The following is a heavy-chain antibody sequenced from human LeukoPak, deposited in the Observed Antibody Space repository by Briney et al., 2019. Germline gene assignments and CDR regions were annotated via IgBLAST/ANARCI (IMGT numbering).Heavy chain of an antibody. J-gene: IGHJ4*02. CDR2: ISGSGGST. V-gene: IGHV3-23*01. Sequence: PGGSLRLSCAATGFTFSSYAMSWVRQAPGKGLEWVSAISGSGGSTYYADSVKGRFTISRDNSKNTLYLQMNSLRAEDTAVYYCAKDHHNWNDQRFDYWGQGTLVTVSS. CDR1: GFTFSSYA. D-gene: IGHD1-1*01. CDR3: AKDHHNWNDQRFDY.